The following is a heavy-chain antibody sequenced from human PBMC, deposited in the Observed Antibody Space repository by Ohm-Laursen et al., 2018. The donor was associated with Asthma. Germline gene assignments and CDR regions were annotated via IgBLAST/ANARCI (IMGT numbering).Heavy chain of an antibody. CDR2: ISSSSSYI. Sequence: SLRLSCTASGFTFSSYSMNWVRQAPGKGLEWVSSISSSSSYIYYADSVKGRFTISRGNAKNSLYLQMNSLRAEDTAVYYCARVEMVRGDYYGMDVWGQGTTVTVSS. J-gene: IGHJ6*02. CDR3: ARVEMVRGDYYGMDV. D-gene: IGHD3-10*01. V-gene: IGHV3-21*04. CDR1: GFTFSSYS.